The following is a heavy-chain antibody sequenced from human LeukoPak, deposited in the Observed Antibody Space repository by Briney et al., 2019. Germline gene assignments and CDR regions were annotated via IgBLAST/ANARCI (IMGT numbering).Heavy chain of an antibody. CDR3: ARGGDYDILTGSLEYFDY. Sequence: ASVKVTCKASGYTFTGYYMHWVRQAPGQGFEWMGWINPNSGGTNYAQKFQGWVTMTRDTSISTAYMELSRLRSDDTAVYYCARGGDYDILTGSLEYFDYWGQGTLVTVSS. V-gene: IGHV1-2*04. J-gene: IGHJ4*02. CDR2: INPNSGGT. D-gene: IGHD3-9*01. CDR1: GYTFTGYY.